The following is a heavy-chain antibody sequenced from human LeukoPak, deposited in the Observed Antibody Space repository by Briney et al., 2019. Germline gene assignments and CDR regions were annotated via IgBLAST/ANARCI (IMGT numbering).Heavy chain of an antibody. V-gene: IGHV1-2*02. Sequence: ASVKVSFKASGYTFTGYYMHWVRQAPGRGLEWMGWINPNSGGTNYAQKFQGRVTMTRDTSISTAYMELSRLRSDGTAVYYCRTDRYGDYGDYIDYWGQGTLVTVSS. D-gene: IGHD4-17*01. CDR2: INPNSGGT. J-gene: IGHJ4*02. CDR3: RTDRYGDYGDYIDY. CDR1: GYTFTGYY.